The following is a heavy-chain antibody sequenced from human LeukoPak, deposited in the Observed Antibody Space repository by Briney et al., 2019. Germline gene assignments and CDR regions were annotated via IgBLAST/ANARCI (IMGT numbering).Heavy chain of an antibody. V-gene: IGHV1-8*01. J-gene: IGHJ6*03. CDR2: MNPNSGNT. D-gene: IGHD6-19*01. CDR3: ASTKYSSGHPVCYYYYYYMDV. Sequence: ASVKVSCKASGYTFTSYDINWVRQATGQGLEWMGWMNPNSGNTGYAQKFQGRVTMTRNTSISTAYMELSSLRSEDTAVYYCASTKYSSGHPVCYYYYYYMDVWGKGTTVTVSS. CDR1: GYTFTSYD.